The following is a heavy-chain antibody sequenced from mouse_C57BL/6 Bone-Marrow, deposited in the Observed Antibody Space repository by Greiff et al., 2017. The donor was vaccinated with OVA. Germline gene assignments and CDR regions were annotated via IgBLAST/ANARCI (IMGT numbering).Heavy chain of an antibody. CDR3: ARDDYYWYFDV. V-gene: IGHV7-1*01. Sequence: EVKLMESGGGLVQSGRSLRLSCATSGFTLSDFYMEWVRQAPGKGLEWIAASRNKANDYTTEYSASVKGRFIVARDTYQSILYLQMNALRAEDTAIYYCARDDYYWYFDVWGTGTTVTVSS. CDR1: GFTLSDFY. CDR2: SRNKANDYTT. J-gene: IGHJ1*03.